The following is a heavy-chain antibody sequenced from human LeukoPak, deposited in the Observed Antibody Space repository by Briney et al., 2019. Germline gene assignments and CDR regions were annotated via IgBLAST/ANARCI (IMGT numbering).Heavy chain of an antibody. CDR2: ISSSSTI. Sequence: HPGGSLRLSCAASGFTFSSYSMLWVRQAPGKGLEWVSYISSSSTIYYADSVKGRFTISRDNAKNSLYLQMNTLRAEDTAVYYCARDRHKYNYDSGGYPPYWGQGTLVTVSS. J-gene: IGHJ4*02. D-gene: IGHD3-22*01. V-gene: IGHV3-48*01. CDR3: ARDRHKYNYDSGGYPPY. CDR1: GFTFSSYS.